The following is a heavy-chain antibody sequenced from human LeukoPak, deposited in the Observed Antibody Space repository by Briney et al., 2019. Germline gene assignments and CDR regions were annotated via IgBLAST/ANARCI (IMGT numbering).Heavy chain of an antibody. D-gene: IGHD3-10*01. J-gene: IGHJ4*02. CDR2: ISSNGGST. CDR1: GFTFSSYA. V-gene: IGHV3-64*01. CDR3: ARVGYYGSGSYDY. Sequence: GGSLRLSCAASGFTFSSYAMHWVRQAPGKGLEYVSAISSNGGSTYYANSVKSRFTISRDNSKNTLYLQMGSLRAEDMAVYYCARVGYYGSGSYDYWGQGTLVTVSS.